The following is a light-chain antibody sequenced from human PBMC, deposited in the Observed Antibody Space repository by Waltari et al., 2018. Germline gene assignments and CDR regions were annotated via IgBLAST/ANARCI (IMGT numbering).Light chain of an antibody. CDR1: QDITHY. Sequence: DIQLTQSPSSLSASVGDRVTITCQASQDITHYLNWYQQKPGNAPKLLIQDASKETEVPSRFSGSGSGTDFTFTISSLQPEDIATYYCQHDDNLLSWTFGQGTKVEVK. J-gene: IGKJ1*01. CDR2: DAS. CDR3: QHDDNLLSWT. V-gene: IGKV1-33*01.